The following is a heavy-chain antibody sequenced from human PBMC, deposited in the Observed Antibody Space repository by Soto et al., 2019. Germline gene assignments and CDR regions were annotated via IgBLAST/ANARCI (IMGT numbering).Heavy chain of an antibody. CDR2: IYYSGST. CDR3: ARLQQISYGPHMDV. V-gene: IGHV4-39*01. J-gene: IGHJ6*02. CDR1: GGSISSSSYY. Sequence: SETLSLTCTVSGGSISSSSYYWGWIRQLPGKGLEWIGSIYYSGSTYYNPSLKSRVTISVDTSKNQFSLKLSSVTAADTAVYYCARLQQISYGPHMDVWGQGTTVTV. D-gene: IGHD5-18*01.